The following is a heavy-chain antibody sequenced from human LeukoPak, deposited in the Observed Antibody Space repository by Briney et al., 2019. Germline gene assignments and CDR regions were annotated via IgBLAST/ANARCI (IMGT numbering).Heavy chain of an antibody. J-gene: IGHJ3*02. CDR2: IHYSGST. V-gene: IGHV4-59*08. CDR1: GXSISNFY. D-gene: IGHD1-26*01. Sequence: PSETLSLTCTVSGXSISNFYWSWIRQPPGKGLEWIGYIHYSGSTNYNPSLKSRVTISVDTSKNQFSLKLSSVTAADTAVYYCARRSSGSTAAFDIWGQGTMVTVSS. CDR3: ARRSSGSTAAFDI.